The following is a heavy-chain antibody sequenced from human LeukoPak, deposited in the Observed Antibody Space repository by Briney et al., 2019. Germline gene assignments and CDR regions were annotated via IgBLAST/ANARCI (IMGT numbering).Heavy chain of an antibody. CDR1: GYTFTGYY. V-gene: IGHV1-2*02. CDR2: INPNSGGT. Sequence: GASVKVSCKASGYTFTGYYMHWVRQAPGQGLEWMGWINPNSGGTNYAQKFQGRVSMTRDTSISTAYMELSRLRSDDTAVYYCARGYSGSYSWVRFDYWGQGTLVTVSS. D-gene: IGHD1-26*01. J-gene: IGHJ4*02. CDR3: ARGYSGSYSWVRFDY.